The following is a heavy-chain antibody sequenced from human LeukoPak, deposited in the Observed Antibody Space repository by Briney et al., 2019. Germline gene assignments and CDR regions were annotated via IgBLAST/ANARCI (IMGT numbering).Heavy chain of an antibody. D-gene: IGHD4-11*01. CDR3: AREVWEDSNSPNWFDP. V-gene: IGHV1-69*05. Sequence: SVKVSCKASGGTFSSYAISWVRQAPGQGLEWMGRIIPIFGTANYARKFQGRVTITTDESTSTAYMELSSLRSEDTAVYYCAREVWEDSNSPNWFDPWGQGTLVTVSS. CDR1: GGTFSSYA. CDR2: IIPIFGTA. J-gene: IGHJ5*02.